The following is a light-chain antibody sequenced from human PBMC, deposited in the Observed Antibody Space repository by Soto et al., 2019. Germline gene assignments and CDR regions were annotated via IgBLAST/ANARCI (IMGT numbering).Light chain of an antibody. J-gene: IGKJ1*01. Sequence: DILMTQSPATRSLSPGGRAAVSCRASQSVSSNLAWYQQKPGQAPRLLIQRASTRATGIPARFSGSGPGTEFTLTISSLQSEDFAVYFCQQYNNWPGTFGQGTKV. CDR1: QSVSSN. V-gene: IGKV3-15*01. CDR3: QQYNNWPGT. CDR2: RAS.